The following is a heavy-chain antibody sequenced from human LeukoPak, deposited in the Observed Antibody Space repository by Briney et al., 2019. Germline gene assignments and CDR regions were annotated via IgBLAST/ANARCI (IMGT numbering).Heavy chain of an antibody. CDR3: AKDREVRGVIITAFDY. J-gene: IGHJ4*02. CDR1: GFTFSNYW. Sequence: GGSLRLSCAVSGFTFSNYWMSWVRQAPGKGLEWVANIKTDGSEQYYVDSVKGRFTISRDNAKNSVYLQMNSLRAEDTAVYYCAKDREVRGVIITAFDYWGQGTLVTVSS. D-gene: IGHD3-10*01. V-gene: IGHV3-7*03. CDR2: IKTDGSEQ.